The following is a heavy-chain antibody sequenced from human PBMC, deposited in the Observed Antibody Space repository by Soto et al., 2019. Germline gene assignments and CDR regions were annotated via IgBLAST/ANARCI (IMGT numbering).Heavy chain of an antibody. J-gene: IGHJ4*02. CDR3: AREGVGSRPVDH. CDR2: INAGNGNT. CDR1: GYTFVSYA. D-gene: IGHD6-25*01. V-gene: IGHV1-3*01. Sequence: ASVKVCFKASGYTFVSYARHWVRQAPGQRLEWMGGINAGNGNTKYSQKFQGRVTFTRDTSATTAYMELSSLRPEDTAVYYCAREGVGSRPVDHWGQGTLVTVSS.